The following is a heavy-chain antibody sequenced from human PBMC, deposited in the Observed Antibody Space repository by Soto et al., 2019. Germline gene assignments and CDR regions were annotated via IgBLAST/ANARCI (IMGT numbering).Heavy chain of an antibody. CDR1: GFTFSSYS. CDR2: LGGSNSDT. J-gene: IGHJ3*02. CDR3: AKDKVDHNSVWDPFDI. Sequence: GGSLRLSCAASGFTFSSYSMNWVRQAPGKGLEWVSGLGGSNSDTHYAASVEGRFTVSRDNSRSTLFLQMNSLRVEDTAVYYCAKDKVDHNSVWDPFDIWGQGTMVTVSS. V-gene: IGHV3-23*01. D-gene: IGHD2-15*01.